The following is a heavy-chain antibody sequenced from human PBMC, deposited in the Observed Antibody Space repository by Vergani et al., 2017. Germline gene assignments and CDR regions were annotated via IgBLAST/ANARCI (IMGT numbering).Heavy chain of an antibody. CDR3: AREEIVVVPAAVRDYYYYGMDV. CDR1: GFTFSSYS. D-gene: IGHD2-2*01. V-gene: IGHV3-21*01. CDR2: ISSSSSYI. J-gene: IGHJ6*02. Sequence: EVQLVESGGGLVKPGGSLRLSCAASGFTFSSYSMNWVRQAPGKGLEWVSSISSSSSYIYYADSVKGRFTISRDNAKNSLYLQMNSLRAEDTAVYYCAREEIVVVPAAVRDYYYYGMDVWGQGTTVTVSS.